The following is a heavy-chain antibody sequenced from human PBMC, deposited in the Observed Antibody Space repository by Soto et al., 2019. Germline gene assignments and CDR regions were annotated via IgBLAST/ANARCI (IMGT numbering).Heavy chain of an antibody. D-gene: IGHD3-9*01. CDR1: GYTFADYG. Sequence: EASVKVSCKTSGYTFADYGINWVRQAPGQGLEWMGWISVYNDNTNYAQNLQDRVTMTTDTSTSTAYLELRGLRSDDTAVYYCARADAVITINFDYWGQGTLVTVSS. CDR3: ARADAVITINFDY. J-gene: IGHJ4*02. V-gene: IGHV1-18*01. CDR2: ISVYNDNT.